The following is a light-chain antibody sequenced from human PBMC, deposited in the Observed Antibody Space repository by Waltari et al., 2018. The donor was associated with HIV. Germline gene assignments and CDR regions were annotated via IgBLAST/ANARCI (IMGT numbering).Light chain of an antibody. Sequence: EIVLTQSPGTLSLSPGERATLSCRASQSVSSSYLAWYQQKPGQAPRLLIYGASSRATGIPDRFSGSGSRTEFTLTISRLEPEDFAVYYCQQYGSSPPLTFGGGTKVEIK. CDR2: GAS. CDR3: QQYGSSPPLT. V-gene: IGKV3-20*01. J-gene: IGKJ4*01. CDR1: QSVSSSY.